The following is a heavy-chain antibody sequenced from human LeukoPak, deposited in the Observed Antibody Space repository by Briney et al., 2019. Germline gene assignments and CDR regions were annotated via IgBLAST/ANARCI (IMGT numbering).Heavy chain of an antibody. V-gene: IGHV4-34*01. D-gene: IGHD4-17*01. CDR3: VRDLDTTVTMKGMDV. J-gene: IGHJ6*04. CDR1: GGSFSGYY. Sequence: SETLSLTCAVYGGSFSGYYWSWIRQPPGKGLEWIGEINHSGSTNYNPSLKSRVTISVDTSKNQFSLKLSSVTAADTAVYYCVRDLDTTVTMKGMDVWGKGTTVTVSS. CDR2: INHSGST.